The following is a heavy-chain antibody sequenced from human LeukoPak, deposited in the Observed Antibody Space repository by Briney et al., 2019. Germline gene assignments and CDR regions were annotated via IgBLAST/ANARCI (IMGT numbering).Heavy chain of an antibody. CDR1: GGSISSYY. Sequence: SSETLSLTCTASGGSISSYYWSWIRQPPGKGLEWIGDIFHSGSTNYNPSLKSRVTTSIDTSKNQISLRLSSVTAADTAVYYCARGAGGMEIWSYWGQGTLVTVSS. J-gene: IGHJ4*02. V-gene: IGHV4-59*01. CDR3: ARGAGGMEIWSY. CDR2: IFHSGST. D-gene: IGHD1-1*01.